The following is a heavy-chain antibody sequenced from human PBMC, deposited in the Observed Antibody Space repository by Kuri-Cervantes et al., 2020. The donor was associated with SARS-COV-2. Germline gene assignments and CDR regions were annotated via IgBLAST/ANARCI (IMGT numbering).Heavy chain of an antibody. J-gene: IGHJ6*03. V-gene: IGHV4-61*02. Sequence: LRLSCTVSGGSISSSSYYWSWIRQPAGKGLEWIGRIYTSGSTNYNPSLKSRVTMSVDTSKNQFSLKLSSVTAADTAVYYCARDFDYYDSSGYLRGRYYYYYMDVWGKGTTVTVSS. CDR1: GGSISSSSYY. CDR3: ARDFDYYDSSGYLRGRYYYYYMDV. D-gene: IGHD3-22*01. CDR2: IYTSGST.